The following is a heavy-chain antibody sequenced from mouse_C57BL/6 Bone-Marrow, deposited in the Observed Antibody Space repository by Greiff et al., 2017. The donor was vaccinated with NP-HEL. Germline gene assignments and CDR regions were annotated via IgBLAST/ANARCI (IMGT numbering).Heavy chain of an antibody. V-gene: IGHV1-53*01. Sequence: QVQLQQPGTELVKPGASVKLSCKASGYTFTSYWMHWVKQRPGQGLEWIGNINPSNGGTNYNEKFKSKATLTVDISSSTAYMQLSSLTSEDSAVYYCARGRYGSSRGPWFAYWGQGTLVTVSA. CDR3: ARGRYGSSRGPWFAY. D-gene: IGHD1-1*01. CDR1: GYTFTSYW. J-gene: IGHJ3*01. CDR2: INPSNGGT.